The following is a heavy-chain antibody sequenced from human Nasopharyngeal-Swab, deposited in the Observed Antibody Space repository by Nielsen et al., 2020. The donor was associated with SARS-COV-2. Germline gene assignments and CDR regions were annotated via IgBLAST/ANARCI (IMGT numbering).Heavy chain of an antibody. J-gene: IGHJ4*02. V-gene: IGHV3-30*18. Sequence: GGSLCLTCAASGVTFSSYGMHWVRQAPGKGLEWVAVISYDGSNKYYADSVKGRFTISRDNYKNSLYLQMDSLKAEDTAVYSCAKAGASTVIWGAHFDYWGQGTLVTVSS. D-gene: IGHD3-16*01. CDR1: GVTFSSYG. CDR2: ISYDGSNK. CDR3: AKAGASTVIWGAHFDY.